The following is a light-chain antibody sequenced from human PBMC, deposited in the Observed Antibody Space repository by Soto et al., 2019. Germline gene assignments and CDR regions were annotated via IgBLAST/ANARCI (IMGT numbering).Light chain of an antibody. Sequence: DIQMTQSPSSLSASVGDRVTITCRAIQSISSYLNWYQQKPVKAPKLLIYAASSLQSGVPSRFSGSGSGTDFTLTISSLQPEDFATYYCQQSYSTHITFGQGTRLEIK. CDR3: QQSYSTHIT. V-gene: IGKV1-39*01. J-gene: IGKJ5*01. CDR1: QSISSY. CDR2: AAS.